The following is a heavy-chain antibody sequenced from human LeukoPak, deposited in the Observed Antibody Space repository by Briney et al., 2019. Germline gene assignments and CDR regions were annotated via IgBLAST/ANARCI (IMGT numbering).Heavy chain of an antibody. D-gene: IGHD3-10*01. V-gene: IGHV3-21*03. CDR3: VRSPDGSSYGDN. CDR2: ITSSGTYT. Sequence: PGGSLRLSCADSGFTFSNYNMNWVRQAPGKAMEWVSSITSSGTYTFYADSVKGRFTISRDDAKNTLSLHMNGLRAEDTGVYYCVRSPDGSSYGDNWGQGALVTVSS. CDR1: GFTFSNYN. J-gene: IGHJ4*02.